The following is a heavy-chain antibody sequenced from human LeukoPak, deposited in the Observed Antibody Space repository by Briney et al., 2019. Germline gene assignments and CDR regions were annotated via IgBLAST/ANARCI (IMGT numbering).Heavy chain of an antibody. CDR2: IYPGYSDT. J-gene: IGHJ4*02. CDR3: ARRLGYCSSTSCSLFDY. Sequence: GESLKISCKCSGYSFTSYWIGRVRQMPGKGLEWMGIIYPGYSDTRYSPSFQGQVTISADKSISTAYLQWSSLKASDTAMYYCARRLGYCSSTSCSLFDYWGQGTLVTVSS. D-gene: IGHD2-2*01. CDR1: GYSFTSYW. V-gene: IGHV5-51*01.